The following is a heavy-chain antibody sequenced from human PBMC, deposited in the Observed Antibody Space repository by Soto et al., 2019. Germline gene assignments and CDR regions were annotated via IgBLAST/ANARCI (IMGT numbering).Heavy chain of an antibody. D-gene: IGHD2-15*01. J-gene: IGHJ6*02. Sequence: GGSLRLSCAASGFTFSSYAMSWVRQAPGKGLEWVSAISGSGGSTYYADSVKGRFTISRDNSKNTLYLQMNSLRAEDTAVYYCAKEQGGTGPWAYYYYGMDGWGQGTTVTVSS. V-gene: IGHV3-23*01. CDR2: ISGSGGST. CDR3: AKEQGGTGPWAYYYYGMDG. CDR1: GFTFSSYA.